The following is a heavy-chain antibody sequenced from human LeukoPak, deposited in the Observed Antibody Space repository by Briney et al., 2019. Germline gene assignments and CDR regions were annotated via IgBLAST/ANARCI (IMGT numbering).Heavy chain of an antibody. J-gene: IGHJ6*03. CDR3: ARVDYGDYSYYYYMDV. V-gene: IGHV4-59*01. CDR1: GGSFSGYY. Sequence: PSETLSLTCAVYGGSFSGYYWSWIRQPPGKGLEWIGYIYYSGSTNYNPSLKSRVTISVDTSKNQFSLKLSSVTAADTAVYYCARVDYGDYSYYYYMDVWGKGTTVTVSS. CDR2: IYYSGST. D-gene: IGHD4-17*01.